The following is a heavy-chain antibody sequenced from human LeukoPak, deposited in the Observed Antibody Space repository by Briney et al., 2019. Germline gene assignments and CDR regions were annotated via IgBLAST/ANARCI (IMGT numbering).Heavy chain of an antibody. V-gene: IGHV3-66*01. CDR1: GFTVSSNY. D-gene: IGHD3-10*01. Sequence: GGSLRLSCAASGFTVSSNYMNWVRQAPGKGLEWVSVIYSGGSTYYADSVKGRFSISRDNSKNMLYLQMNSLRAEDTAVYYCARDKPLTGRGYYFDSWGQGTLVTVSS. J-gene: IGHJ4*01. CDR3: ARDKPLTGRGYYFDS. CDR2: IYSGGST.